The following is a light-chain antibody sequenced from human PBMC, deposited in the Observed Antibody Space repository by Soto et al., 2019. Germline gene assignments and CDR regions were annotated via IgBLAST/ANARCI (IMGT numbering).Light chain of an antibody. CDR1: QSVSSNF. J-gene: IGKJ1*01. CDR2: GAS. CDR3: QQYDSSPRT. Sequence: EIVMTQSPATLSVSPGERATLSCRASQSVSSNFLAWYQQKPGQAPRLLIYGASNRATGIPDRFSGSGSGTDFTLTISRLEPEDFAVYYCQQYDSSPRTFDQGTKVDI. V-gene: IGKV3-20*01.